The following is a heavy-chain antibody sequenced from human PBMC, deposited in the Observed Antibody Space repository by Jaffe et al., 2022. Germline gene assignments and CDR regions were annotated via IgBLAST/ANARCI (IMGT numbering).Heavy chain of an antibody. CDR2: IYHSGST. CDR1: GYSISSGYY. D-gene: IGHD1-1*01. CDR3: ASPTQTGTTTNGDAFDI. Sequence: QVQLQESGPGLVKPSETLSLTCAVSGYSISSGYYWGWIRQPPGKGLEWIGSIYHSGSTYYNPSLKSRVTISVDTSKNQFSLKLSSVTAADTAVYYCASPTQTGTTTNGDAFDIWGQGTMVTVSS. J-gene: IGHJ3*02. V-gene: IGHV4-38-2*01.